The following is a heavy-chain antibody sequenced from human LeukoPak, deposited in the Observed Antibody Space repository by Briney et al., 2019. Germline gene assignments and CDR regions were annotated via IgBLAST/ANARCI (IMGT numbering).Heavy chain of an antibody. D-gene: IGHD1-26*01. CDR2: ISSNGANT. Sequence: GGSLRLSCAASGFTFSSYAMHWVRQAPGKGLEYVSAISSNGANTYYADSVKGRITISRDNSKNTLYLQMSSLRAEDTAVYYCVKEYSGSYFRWFDPWGQGTLVTVST. CDR1: GFTFSSYA. J-gene: IGHJ5*02. V-gene: IGHV3-64D*09. CDR3: VKEYSGSYFRWFDP.